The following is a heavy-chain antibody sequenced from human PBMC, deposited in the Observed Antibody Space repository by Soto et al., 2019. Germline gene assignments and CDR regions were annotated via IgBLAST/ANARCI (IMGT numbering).Heavy chain of an antibody. CDR1: GYSFTSYW. CDR2: IYPGDSDT. CDR3: ARRDKYYYYGMDV. V-gene: IGHV5-51*01. J-gene: IGHJ6*02. Sequence: GESLKISCKGSGYSFTSYWMGWVRQMPGKGLEWVGIIYPGDSDTRYSPSFQGQVTISADKSISTAYLQWSSLKASDTAMYYCARRDKYYYYGMDVWGQGTTVTAP.